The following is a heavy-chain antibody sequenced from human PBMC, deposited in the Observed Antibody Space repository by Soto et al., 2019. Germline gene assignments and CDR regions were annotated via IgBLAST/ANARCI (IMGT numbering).Heavy chain of an antibody. V-gene: IGHV3-30*09. J-gene: IGHJ4*02. Sequence: QIHLVESGGGVVQPGRSLRLSCASSGFNFRTFTMHWVRQAPGKGLEWVAGISYDGINAYYADSVKGRFAISRDNSKNTVSLQINSLRPADTAAYYCAKDGLNYASLSPVDYWGQGTLVTVSS. CDR2: ISYDGINA. CDR3: AKDGLNYASLSPVDY. CDR1: GFNFRTFT. D-gene: IGHD2-2*01.